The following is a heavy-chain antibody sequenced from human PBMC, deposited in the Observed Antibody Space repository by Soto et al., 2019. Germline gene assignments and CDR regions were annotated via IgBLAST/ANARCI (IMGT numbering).Heavy chain of an antibody. CDR1: GGSISSSSYY. V-gene: IGHV4-39*01. Sequence: QLQLQESGPGLVKPSETLSLTCTVSGGSISSSSYYWGWIRQPPGKGLEWIGSIYYSGSTYYNPSLKRRVTISVDTSXNXISLKLSSVTAADTAVYYCARPGNYGSGSYLYYLDYWGQGTLVTVSS. CDR2: IYYSGST. D-gene: IGHD3-10*01. CDR3: ARPGNYGSGSYLYYLDY. J-gene: IGHJ4*02.